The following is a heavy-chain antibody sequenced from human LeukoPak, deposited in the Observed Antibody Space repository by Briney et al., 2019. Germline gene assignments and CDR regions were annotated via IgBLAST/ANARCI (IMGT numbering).Heavy chain of an antibody. CDR2: IIPIFGTA. Sequence: SVKVSCKASGYTFTSYGISWVRQAPGQGLEWRGGIIPIFGTANYAQKFQGRVTITADKSTSTACMELSSLRSEDTAVYYCARDNDSSGYYYPYYYYMDVWGKGTTVTVSS. V-gene: IGHV1-69*06. D-gene: IGHD3-22*01. CDR3: ARDNDSSGYYYPYYYYMDV. J-gene: IGHJ6*03. CDR1: GYTFTSYG.